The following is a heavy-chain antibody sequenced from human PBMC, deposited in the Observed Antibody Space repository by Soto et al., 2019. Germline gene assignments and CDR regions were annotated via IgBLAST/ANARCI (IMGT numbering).Heavy chain of an antibody. CDR1: EFTFTNYA. CDR2: ISGSGSST. V-gene: IGHV3-23*01. J-gene: IGHJ6*02. CDR3: AKEIRDESSDYYYFYYAMDV. Sequence: EVQVLESGGGLVQPGGSLRLSCTASEFTFTNYAMSWVRQAPGKGLEWVSAISGSGSSTYYADSVKGRFTISRDNSKNTLDLQMNSVRADDTALYYCAKEIRDESSDYYYFYYAMDVWGQGTTVTVSS. D-gene: IGHD3-22*01.